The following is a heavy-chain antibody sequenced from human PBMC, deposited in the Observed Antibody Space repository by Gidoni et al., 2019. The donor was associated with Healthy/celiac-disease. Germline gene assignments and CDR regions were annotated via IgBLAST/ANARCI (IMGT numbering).Heavy chain of an antibody. CDR2: ISYDGSNK. Sequence: QVQLVESGGGVVQPGRSLRLSCAASGFTFRSYAMHWVRQAPGKGLEWVAVISYDGSNKYYADSVKGRFTISRDNSKNTLYLQMNSLRAEDTAVYYCAREGYDSSSGDAFDIWGQGTMVTVSS. D-gene: IGHD3-22*01. CDR1: GFTFRSYA. V-gene: IGHV3-30*04. CDR3: AREGYDSSSGDAFDI. J-gene: IGHJ3*02.